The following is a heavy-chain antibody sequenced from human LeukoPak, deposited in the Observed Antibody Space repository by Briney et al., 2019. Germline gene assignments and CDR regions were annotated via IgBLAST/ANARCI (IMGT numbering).Heavy chain of an antibody. J-gene: IGHJ3*02. CDR1: GFTFSSYS. V-gene: IGHV3-23*01. CDR2: ISGSGGST. D-gene: IGHD4-17*01. CDR3: AKGDMTTVTIVAAFDI. Sequence: GESLRLSCAASGFTFSSYSMSWVRQAPGKGLEWVSAISGSGGSTYYADSVKGRFTISRDNSKNTLYLQMNSLRAEDTAVYYCAKGDMTTVTIVAAFDIWGQGTMVTVSS.